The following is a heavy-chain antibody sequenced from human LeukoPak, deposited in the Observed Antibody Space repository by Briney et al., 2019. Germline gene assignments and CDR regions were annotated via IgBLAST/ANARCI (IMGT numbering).Heavy chain of an antibody. V-gene: IGHV3-23*01. CDR2: ISDSGGST. CDR3: AKAGYSSGWTRYYGMDV. J-gene: IGHJ6*02. D-gene: IGHD6-19*01. Sequence: GGSLRLSCAASGFTFSSYAMNWVRQAPGKGLEWVSGISDSGGSTYYADSVKGRFTISRDNSNNTLYLQMNSLRPDDTAVYYCAKAGYSSGWTRYYGMDVWGQGTTVAVSS. CDR1: GFTFSSYA.